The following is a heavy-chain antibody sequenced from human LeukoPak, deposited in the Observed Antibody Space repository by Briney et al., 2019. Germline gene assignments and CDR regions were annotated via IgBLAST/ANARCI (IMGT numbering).Heavy chain of an antibody. J-gene: IGHJ4*02. CDR3: ARPYYDFWSGYIYYFDY. D-gene: IGHD3-3*01. CDR2: ISSSSSTI. Sequence: GGSLRLSCAASGFTFSSYSMNWVRQAPGKGLEWVSYISSSSSTIYYADSVKGRFTISRDNAKNSLYLQMNSLRAEDTAVYYCARPYYDFWSGYIYYFDYWGQGTLVTVSS. CDR1: GFTFSSYS. V-gene: IGHV3-48*01.